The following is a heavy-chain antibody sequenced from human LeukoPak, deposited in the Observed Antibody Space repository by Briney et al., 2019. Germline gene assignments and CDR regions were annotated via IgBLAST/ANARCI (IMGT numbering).Heavy chain of an antibody. D-gene: IGHD2-2*01. CDR3: AREAGYCSSTSCYGAFDP. CDR1: GFTFSSYT. J-gene: IGHJ5*02. Sequence: GGSLRLSCAASGFTFSSYTINWARQAPGKGLEWVSSIISSGSYIYYADSVKGRFTISRDNAKNSLYLQMNSLRAEDTAVYYCAREAGYCSSTSCYGAFDPWGQGTLVTVSS. V-gene: IGHV3-21*03. CDR2: IISSGSYI.